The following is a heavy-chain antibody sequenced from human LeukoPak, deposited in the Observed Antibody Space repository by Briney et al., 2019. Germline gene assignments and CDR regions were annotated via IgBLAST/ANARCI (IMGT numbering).Heavy chain of an antibody. V-gene: IGHV3-30-3*01. Sequence: GRSLRLSCTASGFTFSSYAMHWLRQAPGKGLEWVAVISYDGSNKYYADSVKGRFTISRDNSRNTLYLQMNSLRAEDTAVYYCASGSWVRGGDYWGQGTLVTVSS. CDR1: GFTFSSYA. J-gene: IGHJ4*02. D-gene: IGHD5-12*01. CDR3: ASGSWVRGGDY. CDR2: ISYDGSNK.